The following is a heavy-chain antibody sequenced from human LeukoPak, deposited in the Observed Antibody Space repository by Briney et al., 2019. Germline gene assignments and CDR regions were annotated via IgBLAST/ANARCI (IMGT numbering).Heavy chain of an antibody. CDR2: INPNSGGT. D-gene: IGHD4-17*01. CDR1: GYTFTRYY. CDR3: ARYPDYGDFHFDY. Sequence: ASVKVSCKASGYTFTRYYLHWVRQAPGQGLEWMGWINPNSGGTNYAQKFQGRVTMTRDTSISTAYMELSRLRSDDTAVYYCARYPDYGDFHFDYWGQGTLVTVSS. J-gene: IGHJ4*02. V-gene: IGHV1-2*02.